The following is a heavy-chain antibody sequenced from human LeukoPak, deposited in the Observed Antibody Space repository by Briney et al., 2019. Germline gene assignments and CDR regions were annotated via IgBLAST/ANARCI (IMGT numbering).Heavy chain of an antibody. D-gene: IGHD6-13*01. V-gene: IGHV3-21*01. CDR1: GFTFSRHG. CDR3: ARGGTAAATHLSFDY. J-gene: IGHJ4*02. Sequence: GGSLRLPCAASGFTFSRHGMNWVRQVPGKGLEWVSSISSSSTYIFYADSFQGRFTMSRDNAKKPLYLQMNSLRAEDTAVYYCARGGTAAATHLSFDYWGQGTLVTVSS. CDR2: ISSSSTYI.